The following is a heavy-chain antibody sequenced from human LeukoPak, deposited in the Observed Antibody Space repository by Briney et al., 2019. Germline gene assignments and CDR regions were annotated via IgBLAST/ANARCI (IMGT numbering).Heavy chain of an antibody. V-gene: IGHV3-21*01. D-gene: IGHD3-16*02. CDR1: GFTFSSYS. CDR2: ISSSSSYI. J-gene: IGHJ6*03. CDR3: ARDLLGYNYYYMDV. Sequence: GGSLRLSCAASGFTFSSYSMNWVRQAPGKGLEWFSSISSSSSYIYYADSVKGRFTISRDNAKNSLFLQMNSLRAEDTAVYYCARDLLGYNYYYMDVWGKGTTVTVSS.